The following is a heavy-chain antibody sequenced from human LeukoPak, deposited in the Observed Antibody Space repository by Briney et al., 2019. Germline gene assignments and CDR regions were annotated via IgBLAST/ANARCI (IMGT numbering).Heavy chain of an antibody. CDR3: ARGIPVYGSSWSYYFDY. J-gene: IGHJ4*02. CDR2: IYTNTGNP. V-gene: IGHV7-4-1*02. CDR1: GYTITSYG. Sequence: ASVKVSCKASGYTITSYGISWVRQAPGQGLEWMGWIYTNTGNPTYTQGFTGRFVFSLDTSVSTTYLQISNLKAEDTAVYYCARGIPVYGSSWSYYFDYWGQGTLVTVSS. D-gene: IGHD6-13*01.